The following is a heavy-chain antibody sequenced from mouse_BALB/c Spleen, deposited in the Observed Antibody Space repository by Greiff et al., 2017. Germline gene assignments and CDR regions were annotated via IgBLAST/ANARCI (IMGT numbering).Heavy chain of an antibody. Sequence: QVQLQQSGAELMKPGASVKISCKATGYTFSSYWIEWVKQRPGHGLEWIGEILPGSGSTNYNEKFKGKATFTADTSSNTAYMQLSSLTSEDSAVYYCARGISIYYGSSQRGYFDVWGAGTTVTVSS. CDR3: ARGISIYYGSSQRGYFDV. D-gene: IGHD1-1*01. V-gene: IGHV1-9*01. CDR1: GYTFSSYW. CDR2: ILPGSGST. J-gene: IGHJ1*01.